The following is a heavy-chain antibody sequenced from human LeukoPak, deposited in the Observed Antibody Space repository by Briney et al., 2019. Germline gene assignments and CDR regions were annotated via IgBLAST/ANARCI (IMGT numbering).Heavy chain of an antibody. J-gene: IGHJ6*04. V-gene: IGHV1-18*04. CDR3: ARSQWLVQGMDV. Sequence: ASVKVSCKASGYTFTRYGISWVRQSPGQGLEWMGWISAYNGNTNYAQKLQGRVTMTTDTSTSTAYMELRSLRSDDTAVYYCARSQWLVQGMDVWGNGTTVTVSS. CDR2: ISAYNGNT. CDR1: GYTFTRYG. D-gene: IGHD6-19*01.